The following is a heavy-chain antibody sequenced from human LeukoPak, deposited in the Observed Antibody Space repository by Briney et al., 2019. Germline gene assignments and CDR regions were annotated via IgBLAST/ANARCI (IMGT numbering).Heavy chain of an antibody. D-gene: IGHD3-16*01. J-gene: IGHJ4*02. CDR2: LSGSGGST. V-gene: IGHV3-23*01. CDR3: AKALGGYDFDY. Sequence: GGSLRLSCAASGFTFRSYGMSWVRQAPGKGLEWVPSLSGSGGSTYYADSVKGRFTISEDNSKNTLFLHMNSLRAEDTAVYYCAKALGGYDFDYWGQGTLVTVSS. CDR1: GFTFRSYG.